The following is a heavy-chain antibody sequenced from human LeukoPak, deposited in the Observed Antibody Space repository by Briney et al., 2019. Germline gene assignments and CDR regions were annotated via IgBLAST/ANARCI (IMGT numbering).Heavy chain of an antibody. Sequence: GGSLRLSCAASGFSFSTYAMNWVRQAPGKGLEWVSYISSSGSTIYYADSVKGRFTISRDNAKNSLYLQMNSLRAEDTAVYYCAELGITMIGGVWGKGTTVTISS. V-gene: IGHV3-48*03. D-gene: IGHD3-10*02. CDR1: GFSFSTYA. CDR2: ISSSGSTI. J-gene: IGHJ6*04. CDR3: AELGITMIGGV.